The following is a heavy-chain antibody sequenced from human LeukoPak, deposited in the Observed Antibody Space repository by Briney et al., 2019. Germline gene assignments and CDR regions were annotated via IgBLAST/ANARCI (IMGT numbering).Heavy chain of an antibody. CDR2: IKQDGSEI. Sequence: GGSLRLSCAASGLTFSNYWMSWVRQAPGKGLEWVANIKQDGSEIYYVDSVKGRFTISRDNAKNSLYLQLNSLRAEDTAVYYCARVATYSSGWVFDYWGQGTLVTVSS. V-gene: IGHV3-7*01. J-gene: IGHJ4*02. CDR3: ARVATYSSGWVFDY. D-gene: IGHD6-19*01. CDR1: GLTFSNYW.